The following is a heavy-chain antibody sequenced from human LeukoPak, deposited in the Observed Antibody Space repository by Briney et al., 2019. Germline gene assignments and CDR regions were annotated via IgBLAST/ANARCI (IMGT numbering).Heavy chain of an antibody. V-gene: IGHV3-7*01. D-gene: IGHD6-13*01. J-gene: IGHJ4*02. CDR3: ARDPRPYAYSSSWFDY. CDR1: GFTFSSYW. CDR2: IKQDGSEK. Sequence: GGSLRLSCAASGFTFSSYWMSWVRQAPGKGLERVANIKQDGSEKYYVDSVKGRFTISRDNAKNSLYLQMNSLRAEDTAVYYCARDPRPYAYSSSWFDYWGQGTLVTVSS.